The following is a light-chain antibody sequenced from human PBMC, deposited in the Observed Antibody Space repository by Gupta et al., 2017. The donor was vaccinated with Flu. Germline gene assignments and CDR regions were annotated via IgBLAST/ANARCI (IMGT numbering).Light chain of an antibody. Sequence: PSSLSASVGDTVTITCRASQRISDYLNWYQQKPGKAPKLLIYAASRVPSGVPARFSGSGSGTDSILTISRLQPEDFATYYCQQRDSTPRTFGQGTKLEI. CDR1: QRISDY. V-gene: IGKV1-39*01. J-gene: IGKJ2*01. CDR3: QQRDSTPRT. CDR2: AAS.